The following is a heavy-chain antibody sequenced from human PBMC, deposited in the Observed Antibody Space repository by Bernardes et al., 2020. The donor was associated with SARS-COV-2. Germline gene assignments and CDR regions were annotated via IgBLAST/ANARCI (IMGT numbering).Heavy chain of an antibody. Sequence: GGSLRLSCAASGFTFRSNWMHWVHKGPGKGLVWVSRINSDGSSTRYADSVKGRFTISRDNAQNTLYLQMNSLRAEDTAVYYCARGRGSGTSYGLDVWGQGTTVTVSS. CDR2: INSDGSST. CDR3: ARGRGSGTSYGLDV. CDR1: GFTFRSNW. D-gene: IGHD2-2*01. V-gene: IGHV3-74*01. J-gene: IGHJ6*02.